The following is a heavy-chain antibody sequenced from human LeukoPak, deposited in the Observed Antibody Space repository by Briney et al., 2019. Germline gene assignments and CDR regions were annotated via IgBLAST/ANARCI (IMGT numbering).Heavy chain of an antibody. V-gene: IGHV1-69*13. D-gene: IGHD6-19*01. CDR1: GGTFSSYA. Sequence: ASVKVSCKASGGTFSSYAISWVQQAPGQGLEWMGGIIPIFGTANYAQKFQGRVTITADESTSTAYMELSSLRSEDTAVYYCARARSIAVGSYYYGMDVWGQGTTVTVSS. CDR3: ARARSIAVGSYYYGMDV. CDR2: IIPIFGTA. J-gene: IGHJ6*02.